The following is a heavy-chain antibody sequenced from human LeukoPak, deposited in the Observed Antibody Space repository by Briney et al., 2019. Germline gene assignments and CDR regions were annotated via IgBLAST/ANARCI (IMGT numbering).Heavy chain of an antibody. V-gene: IGHV4-59*11. D-gene: IGHD3-10*01. Sequence: PSETLSLTCTVSGGSISSHYWSWIRQPPGKGLEWIGYIYYSGSTNYNPSLKSRVTIFVDTSKNQFSLKLSSVTAADTAVYYCASSITMIRGVITPFDYWGQGTLLTVSS. J-gene: IGHJ4*02. CDR1: GGSISSHY. CDR3: ASSITMIRGVITPFDY. CDR2: IYYSGST.